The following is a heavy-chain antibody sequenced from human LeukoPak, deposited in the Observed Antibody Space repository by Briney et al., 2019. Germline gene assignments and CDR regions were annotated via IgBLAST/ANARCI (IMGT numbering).Heavy chain of an antibody. CDR3: ARVRSSGWYDY. Sequence: SETLSLTCTVSGGSISSYYWSWIRQPPGKGLEWIGYIYYSGSTNYNPSLKSRVTISVDTSKDQFSLKLSSVTAADTAVYYCARVRSSGWYDYWGQGTLVTVSS. CDR1: GGSISSYY. D-gene: IGHD6-19*01. V-gene: IGHV4-59*01. CDR2: IYYSGST. J-gene: IGHJ4*02.